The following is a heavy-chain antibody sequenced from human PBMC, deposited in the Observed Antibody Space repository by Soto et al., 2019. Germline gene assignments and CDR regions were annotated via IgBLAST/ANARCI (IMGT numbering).Heavy chain of an antibody. J-gene: IGHJ5*02. CDR1: GFMFSLYD. CDR3: AKDDLDRKGCARVFGTCPGGDL. Sequence: QVQLAESGGGVVQPGRSLRLSCAASGFMFSLYDMHWVRQTPGKGLEWVSVIFSDGSKRYYADSVQGRFTISRDNSKNTLYLEMGSLTPEDTAVYYCAKDDLDRKGCARVFGTCPGGDLWGRGTLVTVSS. D-gene: IGHD2-2*03. CDR2: IFSDGSKR. V-gene: IGHV3-30*18.